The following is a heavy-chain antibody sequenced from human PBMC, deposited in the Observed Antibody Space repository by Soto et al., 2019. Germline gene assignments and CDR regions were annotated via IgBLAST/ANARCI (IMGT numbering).Heavy chain of an antibody. CDR1: GGSISSSSYY. V-gene: IGHV4-39*01. CDR2: IYYSGST. CDR3: ASLRGYSGYDWAPYGDYVRLGFDY. Sequence: QLQLQESGPGLVKPSETLSLTCTVSGGSISSSSYYWGWIRQPPGKGLEWIGSIYYSGSTYYNPSLKSRVTMSVDTSKNQFSLMLSSVIAADTAVYYCASLRGYSGYDWAPYGDYVRLGFDYWGQGTLVTVSS. J-gene: IGHJ4*02. D-gene: IGHD5-12*01.